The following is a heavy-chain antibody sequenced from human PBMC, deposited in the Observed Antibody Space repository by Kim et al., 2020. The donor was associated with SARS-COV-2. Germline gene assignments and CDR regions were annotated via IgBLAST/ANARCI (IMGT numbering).Heavy chain of an antibody. V-gene: IGHV4-59*08. Sequence: SETLSLTCTVSGGSISSYYWSWIRQPPGKGLEWIGYTYYSGSTNYTPSLKSRVTISVDTSKNQFSLKLSSVTAADTAVYYCARHWDTAMAYDYWGQGTLVTVSS. D-gene: IGHD5-18*01. CDR3: ARHWDTAMAYDY. J-gene: IGHJ4*02. CDR2: TYYSGST. CDR1: GGSISSYY.